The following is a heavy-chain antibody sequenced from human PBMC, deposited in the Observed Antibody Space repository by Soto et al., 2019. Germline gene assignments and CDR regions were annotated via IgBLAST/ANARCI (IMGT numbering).Heavy chain of an antibody. Sequence: QIHLVQSEAEVKKPGASVKVSCKASGSTFTSNGFTWVRQATGQGLQWMGWIGAYNGNTNYARKFQGRVTMTTDTSTSTVFMELTSLTSDDTAVYYGATAIAATGPADDWGQGTLVTVSS. CDR3: ATAIAATGPADD. CDR2: IGAYNGNT. D-gene: IGHD6-13*01. CDR1: GSTFTSNG. V-gene: IGHV1-18*01. J-gene: IGHJ4*02.